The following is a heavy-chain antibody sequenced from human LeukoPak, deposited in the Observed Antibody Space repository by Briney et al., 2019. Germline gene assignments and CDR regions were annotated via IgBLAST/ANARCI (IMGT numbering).Heavy chain of an antibody. CDR2: IYYSGST. J-gene: IGHJ6*03. CDR3: ASRIMTTVTYYYYYYYMDV. CDR1: GGSISSSSYY. D-gene: IGHD4-11*01. Sequence: SEALSLTCTVSGGSISSSSYYWGWIRQPPGKGLEWIGNIYYSGSTYYNPSLKSRVTISVDTSKNQFSLKLSSVTAADTAVYYWASRIMTTVTYYYYYYYMDVWGKGTTVTVSS. V-gene: IGHV4-39*01.